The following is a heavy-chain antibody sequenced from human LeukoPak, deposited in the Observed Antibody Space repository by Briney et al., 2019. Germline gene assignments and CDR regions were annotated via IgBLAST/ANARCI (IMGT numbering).Heavy chain of an antibody. D-gene: IGHD2-15*01. CDR2: ISGSGGST. V-gene: IGHV3-23*01. CDR3: AKDIELLFDY. Sequence: GGSLRLSCAASGFTFSNYAMSWVRQAPGKGLEWVSAISGSGGSTYYADSVKGRFTIPRDNSKNTLYLQMNSLRAEDTAVYYCAKDIELLFDYWGQGTLVTVSS. J-gene: IGHJ4*02. CDR1: GFTFSNYA.